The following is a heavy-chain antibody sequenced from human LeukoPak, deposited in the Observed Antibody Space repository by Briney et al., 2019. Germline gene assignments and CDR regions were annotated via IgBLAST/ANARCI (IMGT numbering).Heavy chain of an antibody. CDR3: AKDMEWELPKGGFDY. J-gene: IGHJ4*02. D-gene: IGHD1-26*01. CDR2: ISWNSGSI. CDR1: GFTFDDYA. V-gene: IGHV3-9*01. Sequence: TGGSLRLSCAASGFTFDDYAMHWVRQAPGKGLEWVSGISWNSGSIGYADSVKGRFTISRDNAKNSLYLQMNSLRAEDTALYYCAKDMEWELPKGGFDYWGQGTLVTVSS.